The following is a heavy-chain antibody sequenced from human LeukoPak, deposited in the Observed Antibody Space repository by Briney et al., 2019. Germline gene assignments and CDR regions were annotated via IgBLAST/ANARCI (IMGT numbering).Heavy chain of an antibody. J-gene: IGHJ4*02. CDR3: ARDGPIYDYVWGSYRLIDY. CDR1: GYTFTSYG. Sequence: GASVKVSCKASGYTFTSYGINWVRQAPGQGLEWMGWISAYNGNTNYAQKLQGRVTMTTDTSTSTAYMELRTLRSDDTAVYYCARDGPIYDYVWGSYRLIDYWGQGTLVTVSS. V-gene: IGHV1-18*01. CDR2: ISAYNGNT. D-gene: IGHD3-16*02.